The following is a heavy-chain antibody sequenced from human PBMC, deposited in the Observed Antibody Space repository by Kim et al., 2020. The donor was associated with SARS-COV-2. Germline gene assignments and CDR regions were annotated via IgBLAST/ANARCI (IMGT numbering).Heavy chain of an antibody. V-gene: IGHV3-23*01. J-gene: IGHJ4*03. Sequence: GGSLRLSCEASGFTFSDHAMSWVRRAPGKGLEWVSGISGSIPGNTYADSVWGRVTITRDNSKNTLSSQMDILRVEATAVYYCAKDWLYVSGRGYFD. CDR1: GFTFSDHA. D-gene: IGHD3-10*01. CDR2: ISGSIPGN. CDR3: AKDWLYVSGRGYFD.